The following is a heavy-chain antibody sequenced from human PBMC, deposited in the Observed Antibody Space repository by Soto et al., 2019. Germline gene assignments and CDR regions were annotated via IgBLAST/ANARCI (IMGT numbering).Heavy chain of an antibody. CDR1: GYSFTSYW. J-gene: IGHJ4*01. CDR2: IDPSDSYT. Sequence: GESLKISCKGSGYSFTSYWISWVRQMPGKGLEWMGRIDPSDSYTNYSPSFQGHVTISADKSISTAYLQWSSLKASDTAMYYCARQTILSCSGGSSYDISINKNADSWGQGT. D-gene: IGHD2-15*01. CDR3: ARQTILSCSGGSSYDISINKNADS. V-gene: IGHV5-10-1*01.